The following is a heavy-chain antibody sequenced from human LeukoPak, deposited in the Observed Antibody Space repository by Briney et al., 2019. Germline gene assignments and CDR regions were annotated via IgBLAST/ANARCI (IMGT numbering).Heavy chain of an antibody. CDR3: ARARSYRYCSGGSCYSKYNWFDP. V-gene: IGHV1-8*01. CDR2: MNPNSGKT. J-gene: IGHJ5*02. Sequence: GASVKVSCKPSGYTFTSYDINWVRQAPGQGLEWMGWMNPNSGKTDYAQKFQGRVTMTRKTSISTAYMEMSRLRSEDTAVYYCARARSYRYCSGGSCYSKYNWFDPWGQGTLVTVSS. CDR1: GYTFTSYD. D-gene: IGHD2-15*01.